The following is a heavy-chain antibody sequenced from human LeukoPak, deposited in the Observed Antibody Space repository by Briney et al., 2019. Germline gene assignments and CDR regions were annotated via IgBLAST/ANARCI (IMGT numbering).Heavy chain of an antibody. V-gene: IGHV3-30-3*01. CDR3: ARDRSSGGYLYYFDY. Sequence: GGSLRLSCAVSDFTFNNAWMNWVRQAPGKGLEWVALISYDGNNKYYADSVKGRFTISRDSSKNTLYLQMNSLRGEDTAVYYCARDRSSGGYLYYFDYWGQGTLVTVSS. CDR1: DFTFNNAW. D-gene: IGHD2-8*02. J-gene: IGHJ4*02. CDR2: ISYDGNNK.